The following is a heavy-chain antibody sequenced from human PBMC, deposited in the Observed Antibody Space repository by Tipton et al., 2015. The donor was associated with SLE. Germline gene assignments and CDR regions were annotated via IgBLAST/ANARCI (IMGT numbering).Heavy chain of an antibody. D-gene: IGHD3/OR15-3a*01. CDR3: ARGTLGAFDI. CDR1: GGSFSSYY. J-gene: IGHJ3*02. CDR2: IYYSGSI. V-gene: IGHV4-59*01. Sequence: TLSLTCAVYGGSFSSYYWSWIRQPPGKRLECIGYIYYSGSIDYNPSLKSRVTISVDTSKNQFSLNLTSVTAADTAVYYCARGTLGAFDIWGQGTMVTVSS.